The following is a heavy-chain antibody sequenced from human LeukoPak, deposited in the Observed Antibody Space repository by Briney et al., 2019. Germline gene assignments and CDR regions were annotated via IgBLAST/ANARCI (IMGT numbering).Heavy chain of an antibody. CDR1: GFTFSSYA. CDR2: ISGSGGST. CDR3: ARPGPATTNSYGMDV. V-gene: IGHV3-23*01. J-gene: IGHJ6*02. D-gene: IGHD1-26*01. Sequence: GGSLRLSCAASGFTFSSYAMSWVRQAPGKGLEWVSAISGSGGSTYYADSVKGRFTISRDNAKNSLYLQMTSLRAEDTAVYYCARPGPATTNSYGMDVWGQGTTVTVSS.